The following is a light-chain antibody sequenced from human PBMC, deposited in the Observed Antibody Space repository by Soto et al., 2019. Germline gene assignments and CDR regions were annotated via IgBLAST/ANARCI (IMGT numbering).Light chain of an antibody. CDR2: SNN. Sequence: QSVLTQPPSASGTPGQRVTISCSGSSSNIGSNTVNWYQQLPGTAPKHLIYSNNQRPSGVPDRFSGSKSGTSASLAISGLQSEDEADYYCAEWDDILNGPAEVFGGGTKLTVL. J-gene: IGLJ2*01. CDR1: SSNIGSNT. CDR3: AEWDDILNGPAEV. V-gene: IGLV1-44*01.